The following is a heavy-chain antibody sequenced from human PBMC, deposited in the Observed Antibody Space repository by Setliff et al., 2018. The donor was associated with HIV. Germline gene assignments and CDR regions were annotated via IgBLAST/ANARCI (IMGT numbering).Heavy chain of an antibody. CDR2: IYYNGNT. V-gene: IGHV4-59*01. CDR1: GGSITGYF. Sequence: SETLSLTCTVSGGSITGYFWNWIRQSPGKGLEWIGYIYYNGNTNYNPTLNSRGAIAVDTSKNQFSLKLTSVTAADTAVYYCAREIYGGNSRPFDYWGQGTLVTVSS. D-gene: IGHD4-17*01. CDR3: AREIYGGNSRPFDY. J-gene: IGHJ4*02.